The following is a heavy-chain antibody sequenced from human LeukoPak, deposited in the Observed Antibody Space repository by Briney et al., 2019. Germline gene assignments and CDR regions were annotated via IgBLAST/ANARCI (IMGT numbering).Heavy chain of an antibody. Sequence: ASVKVSCKASGYTFTGYYIDWVRQAPGQGLEWMGWITPNSGGTNYAQKFQGRVTMTRDTSISTAYMELSRLRSDDTAVYYCARGRYSGSYYVDYWGQGTLVTVSS. CDR3: ARGRYSGSYYVDY. CDR2: ITPNSGGT. D-gene: IGHD1-26*01. CDR1: GYTFTGYY. V-gene: IGHV1-2*02. J-gene: IGHJ4*02.